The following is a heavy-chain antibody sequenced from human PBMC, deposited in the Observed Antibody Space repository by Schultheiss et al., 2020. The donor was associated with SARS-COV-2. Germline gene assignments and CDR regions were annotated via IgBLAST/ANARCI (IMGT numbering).Heavy chain of an antibody. CDR2: MNPNSGNT. V-gene: IGHV1-8*02. CDR1: GYTFTGYY. Sequence: ASVKVSCKASGYTFTGYYMNWVRQATGQGLEWMGWMNPNSGNTGYAQKFKGRVTMTTDTSTSTAYMELRSLRSDDTAVYYCARDRFQSDGIYYYYYMDVWGKGTTVTVSS. D-gene: IGHD3-10*01. CDR3: ARDRFQSDGIYYYYYMDV. J-gene: IGHJ6*03.